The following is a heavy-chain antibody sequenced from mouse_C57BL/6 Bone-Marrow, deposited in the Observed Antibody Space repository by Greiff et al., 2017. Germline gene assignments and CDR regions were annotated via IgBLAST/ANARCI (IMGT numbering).Heavy chain of an antibody. V-gene: IGHV1-69*01. Sequence: VKLQESGAELVMPGASVKLSCKASGYTFTSYWMHWVKQRPGQGLEWIGEIDPSDSYTNYNQKFKGKSTLTVDKSSSTAYMQLSSLTSADSAVYYCARRGDYTWFAYWGQGTLVTVSA. CDR2: IDPSDSYT. CDR3: ARRGDYTWFAY. J-gene: IGHJ3*01. CDR1: GYTFTSYW. D-gene: IGHD2-13*01.